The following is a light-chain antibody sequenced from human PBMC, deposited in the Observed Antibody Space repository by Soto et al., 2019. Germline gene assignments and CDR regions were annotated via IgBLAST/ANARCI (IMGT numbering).Light chain of an antibody. Sequence: EIVLTQSPGTLSLSPGERATLSCRASQSVDSNYFAWYQRKPGQAPRLLIYGTSYRATGIPDRFSGSGSGTDFTLTISRLEPEDFAVYYCQQYGSIPRTFGRGTKVEIE. CDR2: GTS. J-gene: IGKJ1*01. CDR3: QQYGSIPRT. CDR1: QSVDSNY. V-gene: IGKV3-20*01.